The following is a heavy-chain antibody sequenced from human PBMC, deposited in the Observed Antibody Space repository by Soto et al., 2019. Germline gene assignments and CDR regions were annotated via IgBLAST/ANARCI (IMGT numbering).Heavy chain of an antibody. Sequence: GGSLRLSCAASGFTVSSYSMNWVRQAPGKGLEWVSSISSSSSYIYYSDSVKGRFTISRDNAKNSLYLQMNSLRAEDTAMYYCARDPWMGYWGQGTLVTVSS. V-gene: IGHV3-21*01. CDR1: GFTVSSYS. CDR3: ARDPWMGY. CDR2: ISSSSSYI. J-gene: IGHJ4*02. D-gene: IGHD1-1*01.